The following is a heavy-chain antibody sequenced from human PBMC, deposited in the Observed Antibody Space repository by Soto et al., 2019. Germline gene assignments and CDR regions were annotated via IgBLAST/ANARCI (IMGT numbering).Heavy chain of an antibody. CDR2: IHPGDSDT. Sequence: GESLKISCKVSGYRFTTYWIAWVRQMPGKGLEWMGIIHPGDSDTRYSPSFQGQVTISADKSVGTAFLQWSRLKASDTATYYCARQEQLSPYYYATDVWGQGTTVTVSS. V-gene: IGHV5-51*01. CDR3: ARQEQLSPYYYATDV. CDR1: GYRFTTYW. D-gene: IGHD1-1*01. J-gene: IGHJ6*02.